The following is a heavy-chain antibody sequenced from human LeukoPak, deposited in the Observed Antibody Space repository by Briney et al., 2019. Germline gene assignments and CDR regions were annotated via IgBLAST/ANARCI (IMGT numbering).Heavy chain of an antibody. CDR1: GGSISSYY. CDR3: ARQGAAGPLYYCYGMDV. CDR2: IYYSGST. J-gene: IGHJ6*02. Sequence: SETLSLTCTVSGGSISSYYWSWIRQPPGKGLEWIGYIYYSGSTNYNPSLKSRVTISVDTSKNQFSLKLSSVTAADTAVYYCARQGAAGPLYYCYGMDVWGQGTTVTVSS. D-gene: IGHD6-13*01. V-gene: IGHV4-59*08.